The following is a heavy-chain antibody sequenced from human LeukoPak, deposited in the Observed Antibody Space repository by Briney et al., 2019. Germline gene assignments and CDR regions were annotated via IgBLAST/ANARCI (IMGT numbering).Heavy chain of an antibody. CDR3: ARVGGITGTTLGEEFGY. V-gene: IGHV1-18*01. CDR1: GYTFTSYG. CDR2: ISAYNGNT. Sequence: ASVKVSCKASGYTFTSYGISWVRQAPGQGLEWMGWISAYNGNTNYAQKLQGRVTMTTDTSTSTAYMELRSLRSDETAVYYCARVGGITGTTLGEEFGYWGQGTLVTVSS. D-gene: IGHD1-7*01. J-gene: IGHJ4*02.